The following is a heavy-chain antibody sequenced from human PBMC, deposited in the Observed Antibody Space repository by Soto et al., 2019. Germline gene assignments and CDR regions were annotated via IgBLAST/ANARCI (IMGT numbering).Heavy chain of an antibody. D-gene: IGHD6-19*01. CDR1: GFTFSSYW. Sequence: GGSLRLSCAASGFTFSSYWMNWVRQATGKGLEWVSNISSSGSDIYYADSVKGRFTISRDNAKNSLYLQMNSLRAEDTAVYYCARDKIAVALDAFDIWGQGTMVTVSS. V-gene: IGHV3-21*01. J-gene: IGHJ3*02. CDR3: ARDKIAVALDAFDI. CDR2: ISSSGSDI.